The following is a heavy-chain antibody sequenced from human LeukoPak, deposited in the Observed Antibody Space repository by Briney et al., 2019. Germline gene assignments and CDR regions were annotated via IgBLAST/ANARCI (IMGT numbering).Heavy chain of an antibody. CDR3: TAGTGRSDFDY. J-gene: IGHJ4*02. CDR1: GFTFSNAR. CDR2: IKRKGDDGTI. D-gene: IGHD3/OR15-3a*01. V-gene: IGHV3-15*01. Sequence: GGSLRLSCAASGFTFSNARMSWVRPAAGRGLEWVGQIKRKGDDGTIDYAAPAKGRLSISRDDSKNTLYLQMKSLKSEDTAVYYCTAGTGRSDFDYWGQGTLVTVSS.